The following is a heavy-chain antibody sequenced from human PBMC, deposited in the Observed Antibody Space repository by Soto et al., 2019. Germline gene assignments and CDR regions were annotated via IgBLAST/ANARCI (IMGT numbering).Heavy chain of an antibody. D-gene: IGHD6-19*01. J-gene: IGHJ5*02. Sequence: EVQLVESGGGLVQPGGSLRLSCAASGFTFSSYSMNWVRQAPGKGLEWVSYISSSSSTIYYADSVKGRFTISRDNAKNSLYLQMKSLRDEDPAVYYCARTLGHSSGWYELNWFDPWGQGTLVTVSS. V-gene: IGHV3-48*02. CDR3: ARTLGHSSGWYELNWFDP. CDR1: GFTFSSYS. CDR2: ISSSSSTI.